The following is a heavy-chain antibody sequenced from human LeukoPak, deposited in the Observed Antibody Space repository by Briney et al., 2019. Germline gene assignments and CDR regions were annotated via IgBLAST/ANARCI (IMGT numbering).Heavy chain of an antibody. D-gene: IGHD3-22*01. V-gene: IGHV3-74*01. CDR1: GFTFSNHW. CDR3: ARGPGSSGGAYVGDY. J-gene: IGHJ4*01. CDR2: IDGSGSSI. Sequence: GGSLRLSCAASGFTFSNHWMHWARQVPGKGLVWVARIDGSGSSISHADFVKGRFSISRGNAKSTLYLQMNSLRAEDTAVYYCARGPGSSGGAYVGDYWGHGTLVTVSS.